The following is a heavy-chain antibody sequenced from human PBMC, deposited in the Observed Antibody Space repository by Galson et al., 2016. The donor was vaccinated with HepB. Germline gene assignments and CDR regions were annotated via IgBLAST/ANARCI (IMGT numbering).Heavy chain of an antibody. V-gene: IGHV4-59*01. CDR2: IYHNGST. Sequence: SETLSLTCTVSGGSISSYYWSWIRQPPGKGLDWIGYIYHNGSTNYNPSLKSRVTISLDTSKNQFSLKLSSVTAADTAMYYCARDRTTRGFDPWGQGTLATVSS. CDR3: ARDRTTRGFDP. J-gene: IGHJ5*02. D-gene: IGHD4-17*01. CDR1: GGSISSYY.